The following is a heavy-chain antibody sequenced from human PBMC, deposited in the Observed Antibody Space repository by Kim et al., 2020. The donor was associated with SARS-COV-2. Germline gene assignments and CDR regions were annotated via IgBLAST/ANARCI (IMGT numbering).Heavy chain of an antibody. Sequence: GGSLRLSCTASGFTFGDYAMSWVRQAPGKGLEWVGFIRSKAYGGTTEYAASVKGRFTISRDDSKSIAYLQMNSLKTEDTAVYYCTRDQEGGFYSSSWYNWGQGTLVTVSS. CDR1: GFTFGDYA. CDR3: TRDQEGGFYSSSWYN. CDR2: IRSKAYGGTT. V-gene: IGHV3-49*04. J-gene: IGHJ4*02. D-gene: IGHD6-13*01.